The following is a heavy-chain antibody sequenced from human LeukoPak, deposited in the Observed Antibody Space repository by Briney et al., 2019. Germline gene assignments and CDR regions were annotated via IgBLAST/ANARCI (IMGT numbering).Heavy chain of an antibody. J-gene: IGHJ4*02. CDR3: ARGALHCSGGRCYLDY. CDR1: GFTFSSYE. D-gene: IGHD2-15*01. V-gene: IGHV3-48*03. Sequence: GGSLRLSCAASGFTFSSYEMNWVRQAPGKGLEWVSYISSSGSTIYHADSVKGRFTISRDNAKNSLYLQMNSLRAEDTAVYYCARGALHCSGGRCYLDYWGQGTLVTVSS. CDR2: ISSSGSTI.